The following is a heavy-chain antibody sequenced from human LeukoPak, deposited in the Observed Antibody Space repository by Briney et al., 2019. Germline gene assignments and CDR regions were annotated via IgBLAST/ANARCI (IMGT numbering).Heavy chain of an antibody. D-gene: IGHD3-16*01. J-gene: IGHJ3*02. CDR3: ARNDGDI. V-gene: IGHV4-59*08. CDR1: GGSLSSHY. Sequence: PSETLSLTCTVSGGSLSSHYWSWIRQPPGKGLEWIGYIYYSGSTNYNPSLKSRVTIAVDRSKNQFSLKLSSVTAADTAVYYCARNDGDIWGQGTMVTVSS. CDR2: IYYSGST.